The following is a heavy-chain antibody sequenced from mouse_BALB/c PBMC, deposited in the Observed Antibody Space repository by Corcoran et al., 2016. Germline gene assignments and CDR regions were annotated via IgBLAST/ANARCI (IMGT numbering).Heavy chain of an antibody. Sequence: QIQLVQSGPELKKPGETVKISCKASGYTFTNYGMNWVKQAPGKGLKWMDWINTYTGEPTYADDFKGRFAFSLETSASTAYLQINNLKNEDTATYFCARCLSALDYWRQGTTLTVSS. V-gene: IGHV9-3-1*01. CDR2: INTYTGEP. J-gene: IGHJ2*01. CDR3: ARCLSALDY. CDR1: GYTFTNYG.